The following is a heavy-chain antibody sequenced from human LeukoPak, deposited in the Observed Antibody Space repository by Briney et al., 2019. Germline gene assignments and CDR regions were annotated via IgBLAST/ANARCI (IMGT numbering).Heavy chain of an antibody. CDR3: ARDPVPATARHFDY. CDR1: GFTFSSYA. Sequence: GGSLRLSCAASGFTFSSYAMHWVRQAPGKGLEWVAVTSSDGNIKYYADSVKGRFTISRDNSKNTLYLQMNSLRGEDTGVYYCARDPVPATARHFDYWGQGTLVTVSS. D-gene: IGHD1-1*01. CDR2: TSSDGNIK. J-gene: IGHJ4*02. V-gene: IGHV3-30-3*01.